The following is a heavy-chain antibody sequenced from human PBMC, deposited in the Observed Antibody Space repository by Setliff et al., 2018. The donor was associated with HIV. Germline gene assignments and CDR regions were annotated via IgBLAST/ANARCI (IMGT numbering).Heavy chain of an antibody. D-gene: IGHD3-10*01. Sequence: SETLSLTCTVSGGSISSSTYYWNWFRQSPGKGLEWIGYMPYTGINNYNPSLKSLVTISLDTSKNQFSLKLTSVTAADTAVYYCARAPYVSGSFGWFDPWGQGTLVTVSS. CDR2: MPYTGIN. J-gene: IGHJ5*02. V-gene: IGHV4-31*01. CDR3: ARAPYVSGSFGWFDP. CDR1: GGSISSSTYY.